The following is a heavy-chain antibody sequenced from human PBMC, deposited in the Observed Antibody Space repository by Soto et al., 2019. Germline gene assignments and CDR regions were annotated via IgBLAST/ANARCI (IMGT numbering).Heavy chain of an antibody. CDR3: ARHNYDSSGTAVDV. CDR1: GGSISSGGYS. V-gene: IGHV4-30-2*01. J-gene: IGHJ6*02. CDR2: IYHSGST. D-gene: IGHD3-22*01. Sequence: TLSVTCAVSGGSISSGGYSWSWIRQPPGKGLEWIGYIYHSGSTYYNPSLKSRVTISVDRSKNQFSLKLSSVTAADTAVYYCARHNYDSSGTAVDVWGQGTTVTVSS.